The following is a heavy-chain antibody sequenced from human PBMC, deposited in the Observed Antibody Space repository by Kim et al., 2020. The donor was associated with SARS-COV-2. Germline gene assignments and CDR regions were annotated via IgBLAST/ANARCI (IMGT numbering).Heavy chain of an antibody. CDR2: IYYSGST. J-gene: IGHJ4*02. D-gene: IGHD1-26*01. CDR3: ARHGPRWEPDGPDY. Sequence: SETLSLTCTVSGGSISSSSYYWGWIRQPPGKGLEWIGSIYYSGSTYYNPSLKSRVTISVDTSKNQFSLKLSSVTAADTAVYYCARHGPRWEPDGPDYWGQGTLVTVSS. V-gene: IGHV4-39*01. CDR1: GGSISSSSYY.